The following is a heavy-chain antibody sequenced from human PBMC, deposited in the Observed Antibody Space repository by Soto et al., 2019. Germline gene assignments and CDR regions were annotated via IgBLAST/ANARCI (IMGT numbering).Heavy chain of an antibody. CDR1: GFICSSYD. CDR3: AMATATGGGAFDI. Sequence: GGSLRLSCAASGFICSSYDMSWVRQAPGKALEWVSTILVSHSTHYDDSVRGRFTISRDRSKNTVYLQMNSLTAGDTAVYYCAMATATGGGAFDISGQGTMVTVSS. J-gene: IGHJ3*02. D-gene: IGHD2-8*02. V-gene: IGHV3-23*01. CDR2: ILVSHST.